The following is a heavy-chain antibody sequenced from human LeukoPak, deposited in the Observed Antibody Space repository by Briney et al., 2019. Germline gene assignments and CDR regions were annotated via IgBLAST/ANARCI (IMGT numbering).Heavy chain of an antibody. CDR3: ARLNYDFWSGYYTFDY. V-gene: IGHV3-7*01. J-gene: IGHJ4*02. Sequence: PGGSLRLSCAASGFTFSSYWMSWVRQAPGKGLEWVANIKQDGSEKYYVDSVKGRFTISGDNAKNSLYLQMNSLRAEDTAVYYCARLNYDFWSGYYTFDYWGQGTLVTVTS. CDR2: IKQDGSEK. CDR1: GFTFSSYW. D-gene: IGHD3-3*01.